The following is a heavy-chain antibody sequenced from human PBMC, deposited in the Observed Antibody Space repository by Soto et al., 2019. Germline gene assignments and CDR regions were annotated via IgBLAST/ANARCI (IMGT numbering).Heavy chain of an antibody. V-gene: IGHV3-23*01. Sequence: EVQLLESGGGLVQPGGSLRLSCAASGFTFSSYTMSWVRQGPGKGLEWVSGIRSSGGSTVYADYVKGRFTISRDNFKNTLYLQMNSLRAEDTAVYYCAKGWGDYWGQGTPVTVSS. J-gene: IGHJ4*02. CDR2: IRSSGGST. D-gene: IGHD7-27*01. CDR1: GFTFSSYT. CDR3: AKGWGDY.